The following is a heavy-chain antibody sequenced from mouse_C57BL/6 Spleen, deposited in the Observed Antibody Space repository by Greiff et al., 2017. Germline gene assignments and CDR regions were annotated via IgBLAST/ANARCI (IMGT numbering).Heavy chain of an antibody. J-gene: IGHJ4*01. CDR1: GYTFTSYW. D-gene: IGHD2-5*01. CDR2: IYPGHSDT. V-gene: IGHV1-5*01. CDR3: TRRGSNYGAMDY. Sequence: VQLKQSGTVLARPGASVKMSCKTSGYTFTSYWMHWVKQRPGQGLEWIGAIYPGHSDTSYNQKFKGKATLTAVTSASTAYMELSSLTNEDSAVYFCTRRGSNYGAMDYWGQGTSVTVSS.